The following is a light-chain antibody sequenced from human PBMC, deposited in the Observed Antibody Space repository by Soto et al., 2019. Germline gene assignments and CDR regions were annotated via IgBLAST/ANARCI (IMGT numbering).Light chain of an antibody. J-gene: IGLJ2*01. V-gene: IGLV2-8*01. CDR1: SSDVGGYNY. CDR2: EVT. Sequence: QSVLTQPPSASGSPGQSVTISCTGTSSDVGGYNYVSWYQLHPGKAPKLIIYEVTKRPSGVPDRFSGSKSGCTASLTVSGLQAEDEADYYCSSYAGSNNLVFGGGTKLTVL. CDR3: SSYAGSNNLV.